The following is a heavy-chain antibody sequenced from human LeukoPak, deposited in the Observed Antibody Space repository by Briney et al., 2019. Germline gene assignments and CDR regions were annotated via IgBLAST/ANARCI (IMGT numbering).Heavy chain of an antibody. D-gene: IGHD2-15*01. J-gene: IGHJ3*02. V-gene: IGHV3-43D*03. Sequence: GGSLRLSCAASGFTFDEYAMHWVRQAPGKGLEWVSLISWDGGLSYYADSVKGRFTISRDNSKNTLYLQMNSLRAEDTAVYYCAKRGYCRGGTCFSHDAFDIWGQGTMVTVSS. CDR1: GFTFDEYA. CDR3: AKRGYCRGGTCFSHDAFDI. CDR2: ISWDGGLS.